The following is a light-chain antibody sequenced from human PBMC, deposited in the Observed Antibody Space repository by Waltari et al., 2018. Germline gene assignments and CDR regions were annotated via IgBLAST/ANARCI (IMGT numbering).Light chain of an antibody. CDR2: DAS. J-gene: IGKJ1*01. CDR3: QQRTDRPPVT. CDR1: QSVSVY. Sequence: EVVLTQSPATLSLSPGERDTLSCRASQSVSVYLAWYQQKPGQAPRLLIYDASDRATGVPARFSGSGSGTDFTLTISSLEPEDFAVYYCQQRTDRPPVTFGQGTRVEMK. V-gene: IGKV3-11*01.